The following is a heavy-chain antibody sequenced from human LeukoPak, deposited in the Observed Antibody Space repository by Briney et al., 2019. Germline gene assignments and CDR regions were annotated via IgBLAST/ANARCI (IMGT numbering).Heavy chain of an antibody. Sequence: PGGSLRLSCAVSGFTFSNYWMYWVRQAPGKRLVWVARTNSDGSSTTYADSVEGRFTTSGDNTKSMLHLQMHSLRVDDSAVYFCTRTTTTADWYFDLWGRGTLVTVSS. CDR3: TRTTTTADWYFDL. V-gene: IGHV3-74*01. CDR2: TNSDGSST. D-gene: IGHD1-1*01. CDR1: GFTFSNYW. J-gene: IGHJ2*01.